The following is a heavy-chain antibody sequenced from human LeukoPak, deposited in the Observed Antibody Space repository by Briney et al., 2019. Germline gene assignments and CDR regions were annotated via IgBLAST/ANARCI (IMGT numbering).Heavy chain of an antibody. Sequence: SSQTLSLTCTLSRGSISGDYWGCIWQPPGERLECIGYIYYSWSPNYNPTLKCPVAISVDTSKDQFSLNLYSVTAADTAVYFCARGRHWLDDWGQGALVTVSS. D-gene: IGHD6-19*01. CDR2: IYYSWSP. V-gene: IGHV4-59*01. CDR1: RGSISGDY. CDR3: ARGRHWLDD. J-gene: IGHJ4*02.